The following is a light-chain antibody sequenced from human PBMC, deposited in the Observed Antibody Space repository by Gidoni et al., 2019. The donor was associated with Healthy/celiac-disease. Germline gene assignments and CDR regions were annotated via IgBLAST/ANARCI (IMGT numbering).Light chain of an antibody. CDR2: KES. V-gene: IGKV1-5*03. Sequence: DIHMTQSPSTLSASVGDRVTITCRASQSISSWLAWYQQKPGKAPKLLIYKESSLESWVPSRFSGSGSGTEFTLTISSLQPDDFATYYCQQYNSYWLTFGGGTKVEIK. J-gene: IGKJ4*01. CDR3: QQYNSYWLT. CDR1: QSISSW.